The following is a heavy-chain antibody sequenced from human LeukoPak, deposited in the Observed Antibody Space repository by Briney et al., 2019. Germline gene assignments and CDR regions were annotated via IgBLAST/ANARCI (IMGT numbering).Heavy chain of an antibody. CDR1: GYTSTGYY. D-gene: IGHD3-9*01. CDR2: INPNSGGT. Sequence: ASVKVSCKASGYTSTGYYMHWVRQAPGQGLEWMGWINPNSGGTNYAQKFQGRVTMTRDTSISTAYMELSRLRSDDTAVYYCARSPKLVDYYYYYYMDVWGKGTTVTVSS. V-gene: IGHV1-2*02. CDR3: ARSPKLVDYYYYYYMDV. J-gene: IGHJ6*03.